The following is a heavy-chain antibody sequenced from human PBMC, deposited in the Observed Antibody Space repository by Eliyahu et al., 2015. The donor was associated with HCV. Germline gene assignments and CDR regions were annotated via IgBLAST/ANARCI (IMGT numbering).Heavy chain of an antibody. CDR1: GDXVSXNSXA. CDR3: AREVIAARRFIWFDP. V-gene: IGHV6-1*01. Sequence: QVQLQQSGPGLVKPSQTPSLTCAISGDXVSXNSXAWNWXRQSPSRGLEWLGRTYYRSKWYNDYAVSVKSRITINPDTSKNQFSLQLNSVTPEDTAVYYCAREVIAARRFIWFDPWGQGTLVTVSS. J-gene: IGHJ5*02. D-gene: IGHD6-6*01. CDR2: TYYRSKWYN.